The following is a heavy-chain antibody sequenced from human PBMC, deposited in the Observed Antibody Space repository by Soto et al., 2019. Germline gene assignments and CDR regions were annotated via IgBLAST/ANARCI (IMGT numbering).Heavy chain of an antibody. J-gene: IGHJ3*02. CDR3: ARDCGGDCRDAFDI. D-gene: IGHD2-21*02. CDR1: GFTFSSYW. CDR2: IKQDGSEK. Sequence: ESLKISCAASGFTFSSYWMSWVRQAPGKGLEWVANIKQDGSEKYYVDSVKGRFTISRDNAKNSLYLQMNSLRAEDTAVYYCARDCGGDCRDAFDIWGQGTMVTVSS. V-gene: IGHV3-7*01.